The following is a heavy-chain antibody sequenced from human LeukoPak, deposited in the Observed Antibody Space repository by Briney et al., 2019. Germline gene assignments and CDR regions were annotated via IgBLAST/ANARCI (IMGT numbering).Heavy chain of an antibody. J-gene: IGHJ6*03. CDR2: INPNSGGT. Sequence: ASVKVSCKASGYTFTGYYMHWVRQAPGQGLEWMGWINPNSGGTNYAQKFQGRVTMTRDTSISTAYMELSRLRSDDTAVYYCAGRPDYGGNSGYYYYYMDVWGKGTTVTVSS. D-gene: IGHD4-23*01. CDR3: AGRPDYGGNSGYYYYYMDV. V-gene: IGHV1-2*02. CDR1: GYTFTGYY.